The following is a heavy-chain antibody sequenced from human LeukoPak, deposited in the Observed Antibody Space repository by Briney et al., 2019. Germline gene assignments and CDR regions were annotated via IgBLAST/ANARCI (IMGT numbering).Heavy chain of an antibody. CDR2: IYTSGST. D-gene: IGHD5-18*01. CDR3: ARASDTAMVIRLSDDWFDP. CDR1: GGSISSGSYY. J-gene: IGHJ5*02. Sequence: PSETLSLTCTVSGGSISSGSYYWRWLRQPAGKGLEWIGRIYTSGSTNYNPTLKSRVTISVDTSKNQFSLKLSSVTAADTAVYYCARASDTAMVIRLSDDWFDPWGQGTLVTVSS. V-gene: IGHV4-61*02.